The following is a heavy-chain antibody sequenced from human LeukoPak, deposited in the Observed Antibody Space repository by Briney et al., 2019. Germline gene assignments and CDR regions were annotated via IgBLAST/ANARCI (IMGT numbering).Heavy chain of an antibody. CDR2: INPNSGGT. J-gene: IGHJ4*02. V-gene: IGHV1-2*04. CDR3: AREGREYCSGGGCPNPFYYFAY. D-gene: IGHD2-15*01. Sequence: ASVKVSCKASGYTFTGYYMHWVRQAPGQGLEWMGWINPNSGGTNYAQKFQGWVTMTRDTSISTAYMELSRLRSDDTAVYYCAREGREYCSGGGCPNPFYYFAYWGKGTLVTVSS. CDR1: GYTFTGYY.